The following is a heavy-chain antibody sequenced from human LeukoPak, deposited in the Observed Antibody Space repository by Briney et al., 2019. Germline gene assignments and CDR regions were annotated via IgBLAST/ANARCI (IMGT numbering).Heavy chain of an antibody. CDR1: GGSMSSSTYY. J-gene: IGHJ4*02. CDR3: GRSFDAKSVGY. CDR2: ISYSGST. D-gene: IGHD2-8*01. V-gene: IGHV4-39*01. Sequence: PSETLSLTCTVSGGSMSSSTYYWGWIRQPPGKGLEWIGSISYSGSTYYNPPLKSRVTLSVDTSKNQFSLKVNSVTAADTAVYYCGRSFDAKSVGYWGQGTLATVSS.